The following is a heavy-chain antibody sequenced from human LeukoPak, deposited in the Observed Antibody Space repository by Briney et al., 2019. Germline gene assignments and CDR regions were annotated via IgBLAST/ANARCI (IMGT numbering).Heavy chain of an antibody. V-gene: IGHV3-9*01. CDR2: ISWNSGTI. D-gene: IGHD3-22*01. CDR1: GFTFEDYV. J-gene: IGHJ3*02. Sequence: GRSLRLSGAAFGFTFEDYVMYWVRHVPGKGLEWVSDISWNSGTIGYADAVKGRFTISRDNAKNSLYLQMNSLRPEDTAVYYSAKSDSGGSPYALHIWRQGTMVTVSS. CDR3: AKSDSGGSPYALHI.